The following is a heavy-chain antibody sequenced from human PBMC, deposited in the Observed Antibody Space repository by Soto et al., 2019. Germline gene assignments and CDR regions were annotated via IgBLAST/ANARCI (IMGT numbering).Heavy chain of an antibody. V-gene: IGHV3-23*01. CDR3: AKGRRIAEAGTDTYYYYGMDV. CDR1: GFTFSSYA. Sequence: GGSLRLSCAASGFTFSSYAMSWVRQAPGKGLEWVSVISGSGGSTYYADSVKGRFTISRDNSKNTLYLQMNSLRAEDTAVYYCAKGRRIAEAGTDTYYYYGMDVWGQGTTVTVSS. D-gene: IGHD6-19*01. J-gene: IGHJ6*02. CDR2: ISGSGGST.